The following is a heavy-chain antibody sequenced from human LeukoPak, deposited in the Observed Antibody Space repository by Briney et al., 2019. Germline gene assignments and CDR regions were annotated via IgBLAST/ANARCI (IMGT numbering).Heavy chain of an antibody. D-gene: IGHD4/OR15-4a*01. CDR2: IYYSGST. CDR1: GGSISSYY. V-gene: IGHV4-59*12. CDR3: AREHRTMALARFDY. Sequence: QVQLQESGPGLVKPSETLSLTCTVSGGSISSYYWSWIRQPPGKGLEWSGYIYYSGSTNYNPSLKSRVTMSVDTSKNQFSLKLSSVTAADTAVYFCAREHRTMALARFDYWGQGTLVTVSS. J-gene: IGHJ4*02.